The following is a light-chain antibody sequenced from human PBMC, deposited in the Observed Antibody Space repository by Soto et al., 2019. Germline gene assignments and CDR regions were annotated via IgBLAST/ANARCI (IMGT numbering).Light chain of an antibody. CDR1: QSILHSSTNRNY. J-gene: IGKJ1*01. V-gene: IGKV4-1*01. CDR3: QQYYRTPPT. Sequence: DIVMSQSPDSLAVSLGERATFNCKSGQSILHSSTNRNYLAWYQQKPGQPLRLLFYWASTRTSGVPDRFSASGSATDFTLTISTLQAEDVAVYHCQQYYRTPPTLGQGTKVDIK. CDR2: WAS.